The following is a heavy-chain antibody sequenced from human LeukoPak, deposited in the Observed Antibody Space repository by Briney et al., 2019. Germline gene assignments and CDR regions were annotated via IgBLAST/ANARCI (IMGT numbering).Heavy chain of an antibody. D-gene: IGHD6-19*01. Sequence: PGGSLRLSCAASGFTFSSFEMNWVRQAPGKGLEWVSYISSSGSTIYYADSVKGRFTISRDNAKNSLYLQMNSLRAEDTAVYYCARDGWASSGWYPHRTFDYWGQGTLVTVSS. CDR1: GFTFSSFE. CDR2: ISSSGSTI. V-gene: IGHV3-48*03. CDR3: ARDGWASSGWYPHRTFDY. J-gene: IGHJ4*02.